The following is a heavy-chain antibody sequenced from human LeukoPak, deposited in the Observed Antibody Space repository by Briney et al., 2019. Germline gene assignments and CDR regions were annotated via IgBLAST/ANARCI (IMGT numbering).Heavy chain of an antibody. V-gene: IGHV6-1*01. Sequence: HSQTLSLTCAISGDNVSNNSAAWNWIRQSPSRGLEWLGRTYYRSKWYSDYALSVKSRITINPDTSKNQFSLHLNSVTPDDTAVYYCVRAAAGGWFFQHWGQGTLVTVSS. CDR3: VRAAAGGWFFQH. CDR2: TYYRSKWYS. D-gene: IGHD6-13*01. J-gene: IGHJ1*01. CDR1: GDNVSNNSAA.